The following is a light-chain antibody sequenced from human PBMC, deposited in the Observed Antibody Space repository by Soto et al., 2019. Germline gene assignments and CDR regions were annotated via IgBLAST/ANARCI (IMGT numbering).Light chain of an antibody. CDR2: DVS. J-gene: IGLJ1*01. Sequence: QSVLTQPASVXGSPGQSITISCTGTSSDVGGYNYVSWYQQHPGKAPKFMIYDVSNRPSGVSNRFSGSKSGNTASLTISGLQAEEEADYYCSSYTTSNTRQIVFGTGTKVTVL. CDR3: SSYTTSNTRQIV. CDR1: SSDVGGYNY. V-gene: IGLV2-14*01.